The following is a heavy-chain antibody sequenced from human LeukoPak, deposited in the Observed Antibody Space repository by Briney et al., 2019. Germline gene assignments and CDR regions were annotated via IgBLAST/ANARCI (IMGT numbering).Heavy chain of an antibody. V-gene: IGHV3-30*18. J-gene: IGHJ4*02. CDR2: ISYDGSNT. D-gene: IGHD6-13*01. CDR1: GFTFSSYG. CDR3: AKERDISSSWYLSNYFDY. Sequence: GGSLRLSCAASGFTFSSYGTHWVRQAPGKGLEWVAVISYDGSNTYYAGSVKGRFTISRDNSKNTLYLQMNSLRAEDTAVYYCAKERDISSSWYLSNYFDYWGQGTLVIVSS.